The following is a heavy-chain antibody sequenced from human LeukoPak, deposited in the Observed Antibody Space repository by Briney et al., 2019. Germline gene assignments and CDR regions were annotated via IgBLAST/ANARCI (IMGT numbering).Heavy chain of an antibody. CDR2: FYTSGTT. D-gene: IGHD4/OR15-4a*01. Sequence: SQTLSLTCTVSGGSISSGSYYWSWIRQPAGKGLEWIGRFYTSGTTIYNPSLMSRVTISVDTSKNQFSLKLTSVTAADTALYYCARDYYPAANYFDPWGQGTL. CDR1: GGSISSGSYY. CDR3: ARDYYPAANYFDP. J-gene: IGHJ5*02. V-gene: IGHV4-61*02.